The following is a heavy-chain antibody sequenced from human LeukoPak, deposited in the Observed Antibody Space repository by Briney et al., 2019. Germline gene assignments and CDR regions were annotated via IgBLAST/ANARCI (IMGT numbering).Heavy chain of an antibody. J-gene: IGHJ4*02. CDR1: GFTFSSYA. Sequence: PGRSLRLSCAASGFTFSSYAMSSVRQAPGKWLEWVSSISGSGGSTYYADSVKGRFTISRDNSKNTLYLQMNSLRAEDTAVYYCAKGWRRDGYNGRFDYWGQGTLVTVSS. V-gene: IGHV3-23*01. CDR2: ISGSGGST. D-gene: IGHD5-24*01. CDR3: AKGWRRDGYNGRFDY.